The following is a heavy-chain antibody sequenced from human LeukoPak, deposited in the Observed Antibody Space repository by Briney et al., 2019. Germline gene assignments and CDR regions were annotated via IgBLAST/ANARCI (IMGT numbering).Heavy chain of an antibody. CDR1: GFTVSGDY. D-gene: IGHD6-13*01. CDR2: INWNGGST. V-gene: IGHV3-20*04. Sequence: GGSLRLSCAASGFTVSGDYMSWVRQAPGKGLEWVSGINWNGGSTGYADSVKGRFTISRDNAKNSLYLQMNSLRAEDTALYYCARTSGAAAGTKSDYWGQGTLVTVSS. J-gene: IGHJ4*02. CDR3: ARTSGAAAGTKSDY.